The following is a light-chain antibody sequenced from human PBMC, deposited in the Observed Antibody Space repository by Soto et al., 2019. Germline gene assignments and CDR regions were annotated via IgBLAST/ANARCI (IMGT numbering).Light chain of an antibody. CDR3: QQYDNLPLT. J-gene: IGKJ4*01. CDR1: QSINAW. V-gene: IGKV1-33*01. Sequence: IQMTQSPSTLSASVGDRVTLTCRASQSINAWLAWYQQKPGKAPKLLIYDASILQAGVPSRFSGSGSGIDFTFTISSLQPEDIATYYCQQYDNLPLTFGGGTKVDIK. CDR2: DAS.